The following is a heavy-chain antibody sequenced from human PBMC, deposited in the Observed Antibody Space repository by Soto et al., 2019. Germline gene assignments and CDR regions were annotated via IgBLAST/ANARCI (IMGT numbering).Heavy chain of an antibody. Sequence: QVQLVQSGAEVKKPGSSVKVSCKASGGTFSSYAISWVRQAPGQGLEWMGGIIPIFGTANYAQKFQGRVTVTADESTSTAYMELSSLRSEDTAVYYCSGGLVVITPRGYGMDVWGQGTTVTVSS. CDR2: IIPIFGTA. J-gene: IGHJ6*02. V-gene: IGHV1-69*12. CDR1: GGTFSSYA. CDR3: SGGLVVITPRGYGMDV. D-gene: IGHD3-22*01.